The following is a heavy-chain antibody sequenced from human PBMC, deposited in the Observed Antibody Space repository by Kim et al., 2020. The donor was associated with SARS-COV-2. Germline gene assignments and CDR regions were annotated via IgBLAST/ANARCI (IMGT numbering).Heavy chain of an antibody. V-gene: IGHV4-59*01. J-gene: IGHJ6*02. CDR3: ARFLDV. CDR2: YYSGSP. Sequence: YYSGSPTYNPSLKSRVIISVDTSKNQFSLKLSSVTAADTAVYYCARFLDVWGQGTTVTVSS.